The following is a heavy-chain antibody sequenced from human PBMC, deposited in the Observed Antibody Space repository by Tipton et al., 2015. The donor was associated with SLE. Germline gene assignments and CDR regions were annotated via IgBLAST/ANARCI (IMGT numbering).Heavy chain of an antibody. CDR2: IYTSGST. V-gene: IGHV4-61*02. J-gene: IGHJ4*02. CDR3: ARGGGSRSSCQDFDF. CDR1: GGSISSGSYY. D-gene: IGHD2-2*01. Sequence: TLSLTCTVSGGSISSGSYYWSWIRQPAGKGLEWIGRIYTSGSTNYNPSLKSRVTISVDTSKNLFSLNLDSLTAADTAMYYCARGGGSRSSCQDFDFWGQGTLVTVSS.